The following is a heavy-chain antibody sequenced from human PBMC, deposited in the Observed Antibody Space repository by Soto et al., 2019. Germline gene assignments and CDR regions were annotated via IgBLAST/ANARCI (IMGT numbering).Heavy chain of an antibody. J-gene: IGHJ6*02. CDR3: GSAGQWLGGHYYYGMHV. V-gene: IGHV4-59*01. D-gene: IGHD6-19*01. CDR1: IGSISSYY. CDR2: IFYSGST. Sequence: PSETLSLACTVSIGSISSYYWVWIRQPAGKGLEWIGYIFYSGSTNYNPSLKSRVTISVDTSKNQFSLKLSSVTAADTAVYYCGSAGQWLGGHYYYGMHVWGQGATATVSS.